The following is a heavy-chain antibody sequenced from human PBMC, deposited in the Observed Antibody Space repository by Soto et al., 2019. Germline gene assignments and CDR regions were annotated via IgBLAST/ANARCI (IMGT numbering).Heavy chain of an antibody. CDR2: IYYSGST. V-gene: IGHV4-31*03. Sequence: PSETLSLTCTVSGGSISSGNYYWSWIRQHPGKGLEWIGYIYYSGSTYYNPSLKSRVTISVDTPKNQYSLRLSSVTAADTAVYYCARTTVNTFIDSLNWYFDLWGRGTLVTV. J-gene: IGHJ2*01. CDR1: GGSISSGNYY. D-gene: IGHD4-17*01. CDR3: ARTTVNTFIDSLNWYFDL.